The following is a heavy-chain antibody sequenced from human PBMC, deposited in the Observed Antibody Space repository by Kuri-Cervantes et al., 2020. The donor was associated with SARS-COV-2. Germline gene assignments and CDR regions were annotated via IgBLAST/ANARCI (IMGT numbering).Heavy chain of an antibody. CDR1: GYTFTSYG. J-gene: IGHJ6*03. CDR3: ARENGGVRGEWGLYYYYYMDV. V-gene: IGHV1-69*06. D-gene: IGHD3-10*01. Sequence: SVKVSCKASGYTFTSYGISWVRQAPGQGLEWVGGIIPIFGTASYAQKFQGRVTITADKSTSTAYMELSSLRSEDTAVYYCARENGGVRGEWGLYYYYYMDVWGKGTTVTVS. CDR2: IIPIFGTA.